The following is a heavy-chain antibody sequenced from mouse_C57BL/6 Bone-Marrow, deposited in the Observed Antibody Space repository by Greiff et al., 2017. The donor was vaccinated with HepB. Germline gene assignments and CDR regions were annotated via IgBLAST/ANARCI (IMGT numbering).Heavy chain of an antibody. V-gene: IGHV1-82*01. CDR3: ARGEAAQASAWFAY. CDR2: IYPGDGDT. J-gene: IGHJ3*01. Sequence: QVQLQQSGPELVKPGASVKISCKASGYAFSSSWMNWVKQRPGKGLEWIGRIYPGDGDTNYNGKFKGKATLTADKSSSTAYMQLRSLTSEDSAVYFCARGEAAQASAWFAYWGQGTLVTVSA. D-gene: IGHD3-2*02. CDR1: GYAFSSSW.